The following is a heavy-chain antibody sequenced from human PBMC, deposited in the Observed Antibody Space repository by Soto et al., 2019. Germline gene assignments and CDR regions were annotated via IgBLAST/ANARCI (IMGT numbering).Heavy chain of an antibody. D-gene: IGHD1-1*01. CDR1: GFSVGGHP. CDR2: IHTGGST. V-gene: IGHV3-53*01. Sequence: EVKLVESGGGLMQPGGSLRLSCAASGFSVGGHPMTWDRQAPGKGLEWVASIHTGGSTFYADPVKGRFTISRDNSKNMVYLQLNCLTVGDTATYFCARGVNDDSWVRGTIVTVSS. CDR3: ARGVNDDS. J-gene: IGHJ4*02.